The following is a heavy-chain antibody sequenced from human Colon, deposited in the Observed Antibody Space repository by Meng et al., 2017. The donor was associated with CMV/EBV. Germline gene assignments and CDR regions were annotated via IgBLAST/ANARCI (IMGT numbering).Heavy chain of an antibody. CDR1: GFPVSPNY. CDR3: AREGYFRGFEN. CDR2: IYTGGTTT. D-gene: IGHD1-1*01. J-gene: IGHJ1*01. Sequence: GGSLRLSCAAPGFPVSPNYMAWFRQAPGKGLEWVSIIYTGGTTTLYADSVKGRFSISTDNSKNTLYLQMSSLRDEDTAVYYCAREGYFRGFENWGQGTLVTVSS. V-gene: IGHV3-53*01.